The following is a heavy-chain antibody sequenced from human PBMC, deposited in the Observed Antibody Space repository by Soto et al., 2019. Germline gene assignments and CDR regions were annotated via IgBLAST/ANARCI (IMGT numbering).Heavy chain of an antibody. V-gene: IGHV1-8*01. CDR1: GYTFSNYD. Sequence: QVQLVQSGAEVKKPGASVKVCCKASGYTFSNYDINWVRQATGQGPEWIGWMSPNSGRTFYAQKFQGRVTMTRNTSSSTAYMELSSLRSDDTAVYYCARVKRYTNDYWGQGTLVTVSS. D-gene: IGHD2-2*02. CDR2: MSPNSGRT. CDR3: ARVKRYTNDY. J-gene: IGHJ4*02.